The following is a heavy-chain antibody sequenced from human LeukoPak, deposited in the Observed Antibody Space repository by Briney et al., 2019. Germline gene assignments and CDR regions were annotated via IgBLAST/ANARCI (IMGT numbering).Heavy chain of an antibody. CDR3: TRTVYSTTWERWFDP. V-gene: IGHV3-48*04. Sequence: GGSLRPSCAASGFTFSTYSMNWVRQAPGKGLEWVSYISNTGSPIYYADSVKGRFSISRDNARNSLYLQMNSLRGEDTAVYYCTRTVYSTTWERWFDPWGQGTLVTVSS. D-gene: IGHD2-2*01. CDR2: ISNTGSPI. CDR1: GFTFSTYS. J-gene: IGHJ5*02.